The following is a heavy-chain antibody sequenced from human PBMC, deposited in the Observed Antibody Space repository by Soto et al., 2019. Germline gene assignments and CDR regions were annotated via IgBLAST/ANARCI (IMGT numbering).Heavy chain of an antibody. J-gene: IGHJ1*01. V-gene: IGHV1-3*01. CDR2: INAGNGNT. CDR1: GDTFTSYA. CDR3: ARDSLNCSGGSCYHAEYFQH. Sequence: QVQLVQSGAEVKKPGASVKVSCKASGDTFTSYAMHWVRQAPGQRLEWMGWINAGNGNTKYSQKFQGRVTITRDTSASTAYMELSSLRSEDTAVYYCARDSLNCSGGSCYHAEYFQHWGQGTLVTVSS. D-gene: IGHD2-15*01.